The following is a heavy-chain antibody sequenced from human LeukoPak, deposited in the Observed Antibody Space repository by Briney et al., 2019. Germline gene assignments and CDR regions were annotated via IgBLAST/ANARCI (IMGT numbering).Heavy chain of an antibody. CDR2: TYYRSKWYN. J-gene: IGHJ6*02. V-gene: IGHV6-1*01. Sequence: QTLSLTCAISGDSVSSNSAAWNWIRQSPSRGLEWLGRTYYRSKWYNDYAVSVKSRITINPDTSKNQFSLQLNSVTPEDTAVYYCAREGSSSWYTPYYYYYGMDVWGQGTTVTVSS. CDR1: GDSVSSNSAA. D-gene: IGHD6-13*01. CDR3: AREGSSSWYTPYYYYYGMDV.